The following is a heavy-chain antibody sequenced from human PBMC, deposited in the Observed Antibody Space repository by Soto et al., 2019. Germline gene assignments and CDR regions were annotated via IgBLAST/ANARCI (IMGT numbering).Heavy chain of an antibody. D-gene: IGHD3-10*01. V-gene: IGHV6-1*01. CDR3: VRDRYSSSGWFDP. CDR2: TYYRSKWYN. Sequence: SQTLSLTCVISGDSVSSNSAAWNWIRQSPSRGLEWLGRTYYRSKWYNDYAVSVKSRIIINPDTSKNQFSLQLKSVTPEDTAVYYCVRDRYSSSGWFDPWGQGTPVTVSS. J-gene: IGHJ5*02. CDR1: GDSVSSNSAA.